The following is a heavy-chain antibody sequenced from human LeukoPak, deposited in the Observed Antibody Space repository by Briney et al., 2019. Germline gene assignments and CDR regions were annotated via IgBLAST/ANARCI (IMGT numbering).Heavy chain of an antibody. CDR3: AGSYGSNNYYFDY. J-gene: IGHJ4*02. V-gene: IGHV4-4*07. CDR2: IYTSGST. D-gene: IGHD6-13*01. Sequence: PSETLSLTCTVSGGSISSYYWSWIRQPAGKGLEWIGRIYTSGSTNYNPSLKSRVTMSVDTSKNQFSLKLSSVTAADTAVYYCAGSYGSNNYYFDYWAREPWSPSPQ. CDR1: GGSISSYY.